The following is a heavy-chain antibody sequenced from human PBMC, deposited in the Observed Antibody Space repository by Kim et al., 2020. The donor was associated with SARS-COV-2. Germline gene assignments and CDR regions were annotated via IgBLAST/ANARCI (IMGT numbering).Heavy chain of an antibody. J-gene: IGHJ6*02. D-gene: IGHD2-15*01. CDR2: IYYSGST. V-gene: IGHV4-61*01. Sequence: SETLSLTCTVSGGSVSSGSYYWSWIRQPPGKGLEWIGYIYYSGSTNYNPSLKSRVTISVDTSKNQFSLKLSSVTAAATAVYYCARGWRVVVVAANYYYHGTDGCGQGTTVTVSS. CDR3: ARGWRVVVVAANYYYHGTDG. CDR1: GGSVSSGSYY.